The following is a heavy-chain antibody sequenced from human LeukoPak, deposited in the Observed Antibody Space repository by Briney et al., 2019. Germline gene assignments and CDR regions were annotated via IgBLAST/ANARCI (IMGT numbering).Heavy chain of an antibody. V-gene: IGHV3-30*02. D-gene: IGHD2-15*01. J-gene: IGHJ4*02. Sequence: PGGSLRLSCAASGFTFSNYGMHWVRQAPGKGLEWVAFIRSDGSNTYYADSVKGRFTISRDNSKNTLYLQMNSLRAEDTAVYYCAKTLTDYCSGGSYYSGSYYFDYWGQGTLVTVSS. CDR3: AKTLTDYCSGGSYYSGSYYFDY. CDR2: IRSDGSNT. CDR1: GFTFSNYG.